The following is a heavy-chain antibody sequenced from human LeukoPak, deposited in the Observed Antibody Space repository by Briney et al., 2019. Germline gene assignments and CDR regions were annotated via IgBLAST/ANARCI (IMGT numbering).Heavy chain of an antibody. J-gene: IGHJ4*02. D-gene: IGHD6-13*01. V-gene: IGHV1-8*03. CDR3: ARASRLRTAAGWGYYFDY. CDR2: MNPNSGNT. CDR1: GYTFTSYD. Sequence: ASVKVSCKASGYTFTSYDINWVRQATGQGLEWMRWMNPNSGNTGYAQKFQGRVTITRNTSISTAYMELSSLRSEDTAVYYCARASRLRTAAGWGYYFDYWGQGTLVTVSS.